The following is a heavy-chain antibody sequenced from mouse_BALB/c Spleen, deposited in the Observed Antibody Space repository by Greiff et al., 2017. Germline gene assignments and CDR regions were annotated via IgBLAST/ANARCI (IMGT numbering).Heavy chain of an antibody. CDR3: ARDLYGNYEAMDY. V-gene: IGHV2-9*02. Sequence: VKLVESGPGLVAPSQSLSITCTVSGFSLTSYGVHWVRQPPGKGLEWLGVIWAGGSTNYNSALMSRLSISKDNSKSQVFLKMNSLQTDDTAMYYCARDLYGNYEAMDYWGQGTSVTVSS. CDR1: GFSLTSYG. D-gene: IGHD2-1*01. J-gene: IGHJ4*01. CDR2: IWAGGST.